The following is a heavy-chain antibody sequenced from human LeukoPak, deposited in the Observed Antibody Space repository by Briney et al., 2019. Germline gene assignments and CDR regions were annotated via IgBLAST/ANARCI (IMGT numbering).Heavy chain of an antibody. CDR2: ISSSSSYI. Sequence: PGGSLRLSCAASGFTFSSYSMNWVRQAPGKGLEWVSSISSSSSYIYYADSVKGRFTISRDNAKNSLYLQMNSLRAEDTAVYYRARDRYSYGNDTPSDYWGQGTLVTVTS. J-gene: IGHJ4*02. V-gene: IGHV3-21*01. CDR1: GFTFSSYS. D-gene: IGHD5-18*01. CDR3: ARDRYSYGNDTPSDY.